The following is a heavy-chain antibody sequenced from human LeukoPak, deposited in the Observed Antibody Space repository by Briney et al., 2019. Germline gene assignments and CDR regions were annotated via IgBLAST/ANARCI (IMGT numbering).Heavy chain of an antibody. CDR2: ISYDGSNK. V-gene: IGHV3-30*07. CDR1: GFTFSSYA. Sequence: GRSLRLSCAASGFTFSSYAMHWVRQAPGKGLEWVAVISYDGSNKYYADSVKGRFTISRDNSKNTLYLQMNSLRAEDTAVYYCAKGAYDYIEIAYFDYWGQGSLVTVSS. CDR3: AKGAYDYIEIAYFDY. D-gene: IGHD5-12*01. J-gene: IGHJ4*02.